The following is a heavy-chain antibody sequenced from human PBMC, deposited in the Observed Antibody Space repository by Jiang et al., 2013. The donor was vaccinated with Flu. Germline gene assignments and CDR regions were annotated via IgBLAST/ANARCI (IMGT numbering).Heavy chain of an antibody. CDR3: AHSQGAVLRYFHDAFDI. Sequence: KPTQTLTLTCTFSGFSLSTSGVGVGWIRQPPGKALEWLALIYWDDDKRYSPSLKSRLTITKDTSKNQVVLTMTNMDPVDTATYYCAHSQGAVLRYFHDAFDIWGQGTMVTVSS. CDR1: GFSLSTSGVG. V-gene: IGHV2-5*02. J-gene: IGHJ3*02. CDR2: IYWDDDK. D-gene: IGHD3-9*01.